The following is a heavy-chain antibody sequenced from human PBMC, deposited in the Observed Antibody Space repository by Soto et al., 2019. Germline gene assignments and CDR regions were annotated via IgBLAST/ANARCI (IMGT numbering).Heavy chain of an antibody. D-gene: IGHD3-10*01. V-gene: IGHV3-53*04. Sequence: EAQLVESGGGLVQPGGSLRLSCAASGFTVSSNYMSWVRQAPGKGLEWVSVIYSGGSTYYADSVKGRFTISRHNSKNTLYLQMNSLRAEDTAVYYCARERVRGVKGEGDAFDIWGQGTMVTVSS. CDR2: IYSGGST. CDR1: GFTVSSNY. J-gene: IGHJ3*02. CDR3: ARERVRGVKGEGDAFDI.